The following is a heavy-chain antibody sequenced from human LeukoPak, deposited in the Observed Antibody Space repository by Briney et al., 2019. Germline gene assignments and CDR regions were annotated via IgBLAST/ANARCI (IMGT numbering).Heavy chain of an antibody. V-gene: IGHV1-18*01. CDR2: ISAYNGNT. J-gene: IGHJ6*02. Sequence: GASVKVSCKASGYTFTSYGISWVRQAPGQGLEWMGWISAYNGNTNYAQKLQGRVTMTTDISTSTAYMELRSLRSDDTAVYYCARAPSHSLYGDYPPTGMDVWGQGTTVTVSS. CDR1: GYTFTSYG. CDR3: ARAPSHSLYGDYPPTGMDV. D-gene: IGHD4-17*01.